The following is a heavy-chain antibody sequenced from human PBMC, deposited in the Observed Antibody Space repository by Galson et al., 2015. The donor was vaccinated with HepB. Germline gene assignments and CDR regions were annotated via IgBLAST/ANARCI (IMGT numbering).Heavy chain of an antibody. V-gene: IGHV3-33*01. CDR2: IWADGTKQ. J-gene: IGHJ4*02. CDR1: GFIFSRHG. CDR3: AREAAIAAPAAFDN. Sequence: SLRLSCAASGFIFSRHGFHWVRQAPGKGLEWVALIWADGTKQLYGDSVKGRFTIPRDNAKNTVYLQMNSLRADDTAVYYCAREAAIAAPAAFDNWGQGALVTVSS. D-gene: IGHD6-13*01.